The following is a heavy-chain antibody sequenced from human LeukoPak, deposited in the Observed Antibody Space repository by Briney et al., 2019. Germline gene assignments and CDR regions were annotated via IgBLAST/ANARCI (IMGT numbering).Heavy chain of an antibody. CDR2: INQDGSEK. CDR1: GFTFSNYW. CDR3: ATQGRSTMLGI. Sequence: PGGSLRLSCAASGFTFSNYWMSWVRQAPGKGLEWVAHINQDGSEKYYVDSVKGRFTISRDNAKNSLYLQMNSLRAEDTAVYYCATQGRSTMLGIWGQGTMVTVAS. D-gene: IGHD2-2*01. V-gene: IGHV3-7*02. J-gene: IGHJ3*02.